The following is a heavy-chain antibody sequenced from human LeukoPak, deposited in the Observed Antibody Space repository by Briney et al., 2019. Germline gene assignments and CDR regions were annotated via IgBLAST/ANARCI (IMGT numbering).Heavy chain of an antibody. CDR2: IYHSGST. D-gene: IGHD3-16*02. V-gene: IGHV4-38-2*02. Sequence: SETLSLTCTVSGYSISSGYYWGWIRPPPGKGLEWIGSIYHSGSTYYNPSLKSRVTISVDTSKNQFSLKLSSVTAADTAAYYCARGEAWGSYRYTAYFDYWGQGTLVTVSS. CDR1: GYSISSGYY. CDR3: ARGEAWGSYRYTAYFDY. J-gene: IGHJ4*02.